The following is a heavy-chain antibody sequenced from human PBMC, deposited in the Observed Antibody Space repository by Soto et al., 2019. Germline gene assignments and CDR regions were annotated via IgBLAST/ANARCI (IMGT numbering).Heavy chain of an antibody. V-gene: IGHV3-48*01. D-gene: IGHD7-27*01. J-gene: IGHJ6*03. CDR2: ISSSSSVI. Sequence: EVKLVESGGGLVQPGGSLRLSCATSGFILSDCAMNWVRQAPGKGLEWASYISSSSSVIDYADSVKGRFTVSRDNARNSLSLQMNSLRAEDTAVYYCARVLSWGSNWYYYMDVWGKGTTVTVSS. CDR1: GFILSDCA. CDR3: ARVLSWGSNWYYYMDV.